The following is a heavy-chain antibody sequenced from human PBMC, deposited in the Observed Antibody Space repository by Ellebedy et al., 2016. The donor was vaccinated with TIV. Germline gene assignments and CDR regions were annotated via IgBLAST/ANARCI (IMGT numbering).Heavy chain of an antibody. CDR1: GFPLSSYW. Sequence: GESLKISCEASGFPLSSYWMHWVRQAPGEGLVWVSRRSSDGSRTYADSVKGRFTIARDNSKDTQYLQVHSLRAEDTAVYYFSRDPVGVGPAFDIWGQGTMVTVSS. D-gene: IGHD4-23*01. CDR2: RSSDGSR. J-gene: IGHJ3*02. CDR3: SRDPVGVGPAFDI. V-gene: IGHV3-74*01.